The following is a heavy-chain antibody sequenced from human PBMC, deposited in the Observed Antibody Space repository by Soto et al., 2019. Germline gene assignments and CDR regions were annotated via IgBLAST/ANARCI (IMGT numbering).Heavy chain of an antibody. CDR2: ISSSSSTI. V-gene: IGHV3-48*01. CDR3: ARAGGAMVRGLYYMDV. CDR1: GFTFSSYS. D-gene: IGHD3-10*01. Sequence: EVQLVESGGGLVQPGGSLRLSCAASGFTFSSYSMNWVRQAPGKGLEWVSYISSSSSTIYYADSVKGRFTISRDNAKNSLYLQMNSLRAEDTAVYYCARAGGAMVRGLYYMDVWGKGTTVTVSS. J-gene: IGHJ6*03.